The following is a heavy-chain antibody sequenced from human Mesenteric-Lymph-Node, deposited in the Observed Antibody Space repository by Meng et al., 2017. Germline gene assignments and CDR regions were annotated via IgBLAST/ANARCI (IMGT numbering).Heavy chain of an antibody. V-gene: IGHV4-39*01. Sequence: QESGPGLVMPSETPSLTRTVSGGSIGSSRHYWGWSRQPPGKGLEWIGSIYYSGSTYYNPSLRSRVTMSLDTSKNQFSLKLSSVTATDTAVYYCARHDGGYGDYFDHWGQGTLVTVSS. CDR3: ARHDGGYGDYFDH. J-gene: IGHJ4*02. D-gene: IGHD5-12*01. CDR1: GGSIGSSRHY. CDR2: IYYSGST.